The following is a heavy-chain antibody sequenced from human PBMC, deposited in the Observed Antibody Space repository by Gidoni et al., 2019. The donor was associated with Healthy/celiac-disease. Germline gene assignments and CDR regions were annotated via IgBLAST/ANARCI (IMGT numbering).Heavy chain of an antibody. D-gene: IGHD4-17*01. J-gene: IGHJ3*02. CDR1: GGSISSSSSY. CDR3: ARRGYGDYVGAFDI. Sequence: QLQLQESGPGLVTPSETLSLTCTVSGGSISSSSSYWGWLRQPPGKGLELTWSLYYSGSTYYNPSLKSRVTISVDKSKNQFSLKLSSVTAADTAVYYCARRGYGDYVGAFDIWGQGTMVTVSS. CDR2: LYYSGST. V-gene: IGHV4-39*01.